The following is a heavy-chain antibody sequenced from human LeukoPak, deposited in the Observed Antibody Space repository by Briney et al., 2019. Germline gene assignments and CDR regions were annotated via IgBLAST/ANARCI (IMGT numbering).Heavy chain of an antibody. CDR2: IYSGGST. CDR3: ARDGSSGWSNDY. CDR1: GFTVSSNY. J-gene: IGHJ4*02. Sequence: GGSLRLSCAASGFTVSSNYMSWVRQAPGKGLEWVSVIYSGGSTYYADSAKGRFTISRDNSKNTLYLQMNSLRAEDTAVYYCARDGSSGWSNDYWGQGTLVTVSS. D-gene: IGHD6-19*01. V-gene: IGHV3-66*01.